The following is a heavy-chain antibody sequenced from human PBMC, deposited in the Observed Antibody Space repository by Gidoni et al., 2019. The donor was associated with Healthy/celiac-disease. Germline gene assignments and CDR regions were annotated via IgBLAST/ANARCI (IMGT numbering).Heavy chain of an antibody. CDR3: TGHNQY. V-gene: IGHV3-73*02. J-gene: IGHJ1*01. CDR1: GFTFSGSA. Sequence: EVQLVESGGGLVQPGGSLKLPCAASGFTFSGSAMHWVRQASGKGLEWVGRIRTKVNSYATAYAASVKGRFTISRDDSKNTAYLQMNSLKTEDTAVYYCTGHNQYWGQGTLVTVSS. CDR2: IRTKVNSYAT.